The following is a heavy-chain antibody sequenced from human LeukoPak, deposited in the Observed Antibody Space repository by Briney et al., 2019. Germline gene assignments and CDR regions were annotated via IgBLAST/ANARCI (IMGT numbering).Heavy chain of an antibody. J-gene: IGHJ4*02. CDR1: GFTFSNYW. CDR2: IKPDGSEK. Sequence: GALRLSCAASGFTFSNYWMSWVRQAPGKGLEWVANIKPDGSEKYYVDSVKGRFTISRDNAENSLYLQMNSLRAEDTAEYYCARVWGYWGQGTLVTVSS. V-gene: IGHV3-7*01. CDR3: ARVWGY. D-gene: IGHD3-16*01.